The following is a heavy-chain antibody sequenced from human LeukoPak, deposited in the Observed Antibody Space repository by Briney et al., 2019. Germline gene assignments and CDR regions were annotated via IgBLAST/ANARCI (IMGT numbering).Heavy chain of an antibody. CDR1: RFTFPNYA. Sequence: GGSLRLSCAASRFTFPNYAMSWVLQAPGKGLQWISYISGYGASTFYADSVKGRFTISRDNSKNTLYLQMNSLRAEDTAVYYCARDKMGSYRIDYWGQGTLVTVSS. J-gene: IGHJ4*02. D-gene: IGHD1-26*01. CDR3: ARDKMGSYRIDY. CDR2: ISGYGAST. V-gene: IGHV3-23*01.